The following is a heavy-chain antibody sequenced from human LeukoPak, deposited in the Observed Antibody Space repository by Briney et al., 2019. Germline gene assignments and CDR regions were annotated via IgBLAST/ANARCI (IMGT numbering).Heavy chain of an antibody. CDR2: INSDGSST. V-gene: IGHV3-74*01. CDR3: ARGLHCSGGSCYDTTFDY. D-gene: IGHD2-15*01. CDR1: GFTLSSYW. J-gene: IGHJ4*02. Sequence: PGGSLRLSCAASGFTLSSYWMHWVRQTPGMGLVWVSRINSDGSSTNYADSVKGRFTISRDNAKNTLYLQMISLRAEDTAVYYCARGLHCSGGSCYDTTFDYWGQGTLVTVSS.